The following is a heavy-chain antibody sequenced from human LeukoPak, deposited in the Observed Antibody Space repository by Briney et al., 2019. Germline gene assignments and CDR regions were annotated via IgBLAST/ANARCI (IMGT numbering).Heavy chain of an antibody. CDR1: GFTLNKYW. CDR2: ITGDGSDI. J-gene: IGHJ5*02. Sequence: PGGSLRLSCEASGFTLNKYWMHWVRQAPGKGLVWVSRITGDGSDISYADFVKGRFNVSRDDAKKILFLQMNSLRVEDTAIYYCARGAYTTTSKWLDPLGEGALVAVSS. D-gene: IGHD4-17*01. CDR3: ARGAYTTTSKWLDP. V-gene: IGHV3-74*01.